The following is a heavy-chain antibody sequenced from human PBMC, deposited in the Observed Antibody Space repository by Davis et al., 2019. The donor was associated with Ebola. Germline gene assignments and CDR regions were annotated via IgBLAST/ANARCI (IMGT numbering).Heavy chain of an antibody. CDR2: ISYDGSNK. J-gene: IGHJ4*02. CDR1: GFTFSSYG. Sequence: GESLKISCAASGFTFSSYGMHWVRQAPGKGLEWVTVISYDGSNKYYADSVKGRFTISRDNSKNTLYLQMNSLRAEDTAVYYCASYALAADYWGQGTLVTVSS. V-gene: IGHV3-30*03. D-gene: IGHD6-19*01. CDR3: ASYALAADY.